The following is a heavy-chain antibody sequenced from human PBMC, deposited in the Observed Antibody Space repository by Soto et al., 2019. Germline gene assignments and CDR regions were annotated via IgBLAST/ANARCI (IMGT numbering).Heavy chain of an antibody. Sequence: QVQLLESGGGVVRPGRSLRLSCEDSGFTFINNAMHWVRQAPGKGLEWVAFMSSDGSNEYYADSVKGRFTISRDNSKKSLFLQMNSLRTEDTAVYYCARDRKYYFDYWGQATLVTVSS. J-gene: IGHJ4*02. V-gene: IGHV3-30-3*01. CDR1: GFTFINNA. CDR3: ARDRKYYFDY. CDR2: MSSDGSNE.